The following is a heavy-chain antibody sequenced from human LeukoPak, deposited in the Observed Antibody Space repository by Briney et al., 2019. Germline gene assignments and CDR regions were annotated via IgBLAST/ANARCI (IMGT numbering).Heavy chain of an antibody. J-gene: IGHJ4*02. Sequence: PGGSLRLSCAVSGFTFSGHAMSWVRQAPGKGLNWLSTITGGAENTYYAGSVKGRFTISRDNSKNTVYLQMDSLRVEDTAVYYCAKVLSGSQDYWGQGTLVTVFS. CDR2: ITGGAENT. CDR1: GFTFSGHA. V-gene: IGHV3-23*01. CDR3: AKVLSGSQDY. D-gene: IGHD1-26*01.